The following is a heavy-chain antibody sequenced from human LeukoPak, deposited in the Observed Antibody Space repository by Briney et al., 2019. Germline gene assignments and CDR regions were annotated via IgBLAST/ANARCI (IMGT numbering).Heavy chain of an antibody. V-gene: IGHV3-66*02. CDR2: IYSGGST. D-gene: IGHD3-3*01. CDR3: ASPYYDFWSGYSGNYYYYMDV. Sequence: TGGSLRLSCAASGFTVSSNYMSWVRQAPGKGLEWVSVIYSGGSTYYADSVKGRFTISRDNSKNTLYLQMNSLRAEDTAVYCCASPYYDFWSGYSGNYYYYMDVWGKGTTVTVSS. CDR1: GFTVSSNY. J-gene: IGHJ6*03.